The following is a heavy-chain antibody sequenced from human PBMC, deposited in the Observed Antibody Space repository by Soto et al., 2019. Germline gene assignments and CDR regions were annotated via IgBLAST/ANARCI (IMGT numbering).Heavy chain of an antibody. V-gene: IGHV4-39*01. CDR2: IYYSGST. Sequence: SETLSLTCTVSGGSISSSSYYWGWIRQPPGKGLEWIGSIYYSGSTYYNPSLKSRVTISVDTSKNQFSLKLSSVTAADTAVYYCARHCVVIAIYSPNWFDPWGQGTLVTVSS. CDR3: ARHCVVIAIYSPNWFDP. CDR1: GGSISSSSYY. D-gene: IGHD2-21*01. J-gene: IGHJ5*02.